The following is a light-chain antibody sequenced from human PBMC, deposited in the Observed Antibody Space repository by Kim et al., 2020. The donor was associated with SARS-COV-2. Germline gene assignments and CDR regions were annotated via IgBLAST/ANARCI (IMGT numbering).Light chain of an antibody. V-gene: IGKV1-39*01. CDR3: QQSYSTPQYT. Sequence: ASGGDRVTTTGRASQSISTYLNWYQHKPGTAPRLLIYAASTLQSGVPARFTGSGSGTDFSLTISSLQPEDFATYYCQQSYSTPQYTFGQGTKLEI. CDR1: QSISTY. J-gene: IGKJ2*01. CDR2: AAS.